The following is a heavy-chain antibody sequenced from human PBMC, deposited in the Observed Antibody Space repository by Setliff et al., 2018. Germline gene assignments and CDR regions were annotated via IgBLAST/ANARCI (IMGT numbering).Heavy chain of an antibody. CDR1: GGSFSTYF. V-gene: IGHV4-34*01. CDR2: ISHSGSA. CDR3: ARGRMRGSCSGPSCTYDPFDI. D-gene: IGHD2-2*01. Sequence: SETLSLTCAVYGGSFSTYFWSWIRQPPGKGLEWIGEISHSGSANYNPSLKSRVTISVDTSKNQFSLILRSVTAADTAVYYCARGRMRGSCSGPSCTYDPFDIWGQGTPVTV. J-gene: IGHJ3*02.